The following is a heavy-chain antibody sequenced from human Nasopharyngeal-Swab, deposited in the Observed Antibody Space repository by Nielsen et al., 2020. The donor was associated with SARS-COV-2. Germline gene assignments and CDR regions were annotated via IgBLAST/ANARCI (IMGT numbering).Heavy chain of an antibody. CDR2: IYPGDSDT. J-gene: IGHJ4*02. V-gene: IGHV5-51*01. Sequence: GESLKISCQGSGYSFTSYWIAWVRQMPGKGLEWMGIIYPGDSDTRYSPSFQGQVTISADKSINTAFLQWSSLKASDTAMYYCAWKSSGWCGSYDYWGQGTLVTVSS. CDR1: GYSFTSYW. D-gene: IGHD6-19*01. CDR3: AWKSSGWCGSYDY.